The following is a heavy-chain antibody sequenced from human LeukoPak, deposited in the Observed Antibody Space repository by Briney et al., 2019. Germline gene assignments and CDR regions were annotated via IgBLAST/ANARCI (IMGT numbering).Heavy chain of an antibody. D-gene: IGHD6-19*01. J-gene: IGHJ4*02. CDR1: GFTFSSYA. Sequence: PGGSLRLSCVASGFTFSSYAMSWVRQAPGKGLECVSAMSGSGGSTYYADSVKGRVTISRDNSKNTLYLQMNNLRAEDTAVYYCAKDKRHTSGWYYDYWGQGTLVTVSS. V-gene: IGHV3-23*01. CDR3: AKDKRHTSGWYYDY. CDR2: MSGSGGST.